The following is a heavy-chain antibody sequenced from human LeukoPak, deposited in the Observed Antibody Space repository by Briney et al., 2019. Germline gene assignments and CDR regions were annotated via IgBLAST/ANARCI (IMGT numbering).Heavy chain of an antibody. Sequence: SVKVSCKASGGTFSSYAISWVRQAPGQGLEWMGGTIPIFGTANYAQKFQGRVTITADESTSTAYMELSSLRSEDTAVYYCADYNWNFHDAFDIWGQGTMVTVSS. CDR3: ADYNWNFHDAFDI. CDR2: TIPIFGTA. V-gene: IGHV1-69*13. J-gene: IGHJ3*02. D-gene: IGHD1-7*01. CDR1: GGTFSSYA.